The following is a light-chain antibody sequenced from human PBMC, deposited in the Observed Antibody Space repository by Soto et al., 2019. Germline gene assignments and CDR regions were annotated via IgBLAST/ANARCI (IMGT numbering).Light chain of an antibody. CDR3: NSMTISSTSRYV. J-gene: IGLJ1*01. CDR2: EVN. V-gene: IGLV2-14*01. Sequence: QSALTQPAAVSGSPGESITISCTGTTSDIGTYNYVSWFQQYSGKAPKLLIYEVNNRPSGVSNRFSGSKSGNSASLTISGLQAEDEAEYYCNSMTISSTSRYVFGTGTKVTVL. CDR1: TSDIGTYNY.